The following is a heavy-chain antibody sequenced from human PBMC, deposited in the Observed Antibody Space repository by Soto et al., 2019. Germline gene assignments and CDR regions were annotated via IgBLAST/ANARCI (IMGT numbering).Heavy chain of an antibody. Sequence: QVQLQESGPGLVKPSETLSLTCTVSGGSVSSGSYYWSWIRQPPGKGLEWIGYIYYSGSTNYNPSLKSRVTISVDTSKHRFSLELRSVTAADTAVYYCATGYSDAFDIWGQGTMVTVS. D-gene: IGHD2-15*01. CDR2: IYYSGST. CDR1: GGSVSSGSYY. J-gene: IGHJ3*02. CDR3: ATGYSDAFDI. V-gene: IGHV4-61*01.